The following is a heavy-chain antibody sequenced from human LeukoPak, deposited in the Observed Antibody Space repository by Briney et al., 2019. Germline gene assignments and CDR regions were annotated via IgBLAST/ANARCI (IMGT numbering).Heavy chain of an antibody. J-gene: IGHJ4*02. CDR3: ARVSYCSSGDCSFDY. CDR1: GFTFSSYG. CDR2: IRFDGSNK. D-gene: IGHD2-2*01. V-gene: IGHV3-33*08. Sequence: PGGSLRLSCAASGFTFSSYGIHWVRQAPGKGLEWVAVIRFDGSNKYYADSVKGRFTISRDNSKNTLYLQMNSLRSEDTAVYYCARVSYCSSGDCSFDYWGQGTLVTVSS.